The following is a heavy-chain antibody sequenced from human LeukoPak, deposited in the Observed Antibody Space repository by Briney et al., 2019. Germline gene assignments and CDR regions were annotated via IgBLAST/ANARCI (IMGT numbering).Heavy chain of an antibody. Sequence: GGSLRLSCAASGFTFNSYAMYWVRQAPGKGLEWISGIFGSGGSPHYADSVKGRFTISRDNSQEIVYLQLDSLRVEDTALYYCGKTTVGYSSGRYPGWPVDYWGQGALVTVSS. J-gene: IGHJ4*02. V-gene: IGHV3-23*01. CDR3: GKTTVGYSSGRYPGWPVDY. CDR2: IFGSGGSP. D-gene: IGHD2-15*01. CDR1: GFTFNSYA.